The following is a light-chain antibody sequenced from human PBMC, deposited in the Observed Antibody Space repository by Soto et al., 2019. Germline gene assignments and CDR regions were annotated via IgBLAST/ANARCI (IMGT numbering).Light chain of an antibody. CDR2: GVS. CDR1: QTISSW. CDR3: QKYADYSWT. J-gene: IGKJ1*01. V-gene: IGKV1-5*03. Sequence: DIQMTQSPSTLSASVGDRVTITCRASQTISSWLAWYQQKPGKAPNLLIYGVSSVESGVPSRFSGSGSGTEFTLTISNLQPDDFATYYCQKYADYSWTLSQVTKVESK.